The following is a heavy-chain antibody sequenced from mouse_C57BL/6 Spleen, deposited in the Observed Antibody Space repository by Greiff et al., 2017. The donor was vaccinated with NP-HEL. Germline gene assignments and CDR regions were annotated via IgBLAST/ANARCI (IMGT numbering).Heavy chain of an antibody. CDR3: ARRAVVGYFDY. Sequence: DVMLVESGGGLVKPGGSLKLSCAASGFTFSDYGMHWVRQAPEKGLEWVAYISSGSSTIYYADTVKGRFTISRDNAKNTLFLQMTSLRSEDTAMYYCARRAVVGYFDYWGQGTTLTVSS. CDR2: ISSGSSTI. CDR1: GFTFSDYG. D-gene: IGHD1-1*01. J-gene: IGHJ2*01. V-gene: IGHV5-17*01.